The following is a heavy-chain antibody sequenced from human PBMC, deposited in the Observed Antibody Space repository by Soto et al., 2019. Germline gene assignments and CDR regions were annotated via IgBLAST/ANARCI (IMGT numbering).Heavy chain of an antibody. Sequence: SETLSLTCTVSGYSISTNNYYWAWIRQPPGKGLEWIGSVHYSGNTYYNPSLKSRVTISVDTSKNQFSLKLNSMTAPDTAVYYCATGSGSYLAIPSEYWGQGTLVTVSS. J-gene: IGHJ4*02. CDR2: VHYSGNT. CDR3: ATGSGSYLAIPSEY. CDR1: GYSISTNNYY. V-gene: IGHV4-39*01. D-gene: IGHD3-10*01.